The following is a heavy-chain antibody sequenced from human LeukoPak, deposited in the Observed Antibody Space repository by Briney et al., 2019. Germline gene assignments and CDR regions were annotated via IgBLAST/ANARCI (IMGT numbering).Heavy chain of an antibody. Sequence: SQTLSLTCTVSGGSISSGGYYWSWLRQHPGKGLEWIGYIYYSGSTYYNPSLKSRVTISVDTSKNQFSLKLSSVTAADTAVYYCARKYLGYCSSTSCYTNWFDPWGQGTLVTVSS. D-gene: IGHD2-2*02. CDR1: GGSISSGGYY. CDR2: IYYSGST. V-gene: IGHV4-31*03. J-gene: IGHJ5*02. CDR3: ARKYLGYCSSTSCYTNWFDP.